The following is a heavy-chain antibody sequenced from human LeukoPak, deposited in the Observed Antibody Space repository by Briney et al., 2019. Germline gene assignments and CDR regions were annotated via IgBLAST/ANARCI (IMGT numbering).Heavy chain of an antibody. CDR1: GYGFTSYW. Sequence: GESLKISCKASGYGFTSYWIGWVRQMPGKGLEWMGIIHPGDSDTRYSPSFQGQVTISVDKSITTAYLQWSSLKASDTAMYYCARIVVVTSIYWYFDFWGRGTLVRVSS. J-gene: IGHJ2*01. V-gene: IGHV5-51*01. CDR3: ARIVVVTSIYWYFDF. CDR2: IHPGDSDT. D-gene: IGHD2-21*02.